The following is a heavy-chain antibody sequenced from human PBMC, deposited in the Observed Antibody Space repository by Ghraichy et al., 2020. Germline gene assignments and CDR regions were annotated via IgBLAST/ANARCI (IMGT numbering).Heavy chain of an antibody. CDR2: IKQNGSEK. CDR3: ARGWTTGAFDI. J-gene: IGHJ3*02. V-gene: IGHV3-7*01. Sequence: GGSLRLSCAASGFTFSSFWMSWVRQAPGKGLEWVANIKQNGSEKYYVDSVKGRFTISRDNAENSLYLQMNSLRAEDTAVYYCARGWTTGAFDIWGQGTMVTVSS. D-gene: IGHD4-17*01. CDR1: GFTFSSFW.